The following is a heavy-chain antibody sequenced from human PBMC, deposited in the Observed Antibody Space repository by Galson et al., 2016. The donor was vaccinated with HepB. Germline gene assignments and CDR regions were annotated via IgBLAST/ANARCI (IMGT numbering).Heavy chain of an antibody. CDR2: ISYDGGHK. J-gene: IGHJ4*02. CDR3: TKDMEKQQLVSLNFDY. CDR1: GFSFSNYG. D-gene: IGHD6-6*01. Sequence: SLRLSCAASGFSFSNYGVHWVRQAPGKGLEWVAVISYDGGHKNYADSVKGRFTISRDNWKNTLYLQMNSLRAEDTAVYFCTKDMEKQQLVSLNFDYWGQGTSVTVSA. V-gene: IGHV3-30*18.